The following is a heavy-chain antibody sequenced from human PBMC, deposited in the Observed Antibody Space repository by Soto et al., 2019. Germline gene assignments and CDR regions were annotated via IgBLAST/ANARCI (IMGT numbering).Heavy chain of an antibody. D-gene: IGHD1-26*01. Sequence: QITLNASGPTLVKPTQSLTLTCTFSGFSLTTSGVGVGWIRQPPGKALEWLALVYGAGDKRYITSLKRRLTTAEDTSENQVVLTMTNMDPVDTATYYCAHNAFGRVVGAFHVWGQGTLVTVSS. J-gene: IGHJ3*01. V-gene: IGHV2-5*02. CDR2: VYGAGDK. CDR3: AHNAFGRVVGAFHV. CDR1: GFSLTTSGVG.